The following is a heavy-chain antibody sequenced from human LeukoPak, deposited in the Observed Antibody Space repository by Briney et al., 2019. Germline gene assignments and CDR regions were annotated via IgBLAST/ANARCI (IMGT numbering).Heavy chain of an antibody. CDR3: ARGLYSSTWDLDY. D-gene: IGHD6-13*01. V-gene: IGHV3-21*01. J-gene: IGHJ4*02. CDR2: ISNSNNYI. Sequence: PGGSLRLSCAASGFIFSTYNMNWVRQAPGKGLEWVSSISNSNNYIYYADSVKGRFTISRDNAKTSLYLQMNSLRVEDTAVYYCARGLYSSTWDLDYWGLGTLVTVSS. CDR1: GFIFSTYN.